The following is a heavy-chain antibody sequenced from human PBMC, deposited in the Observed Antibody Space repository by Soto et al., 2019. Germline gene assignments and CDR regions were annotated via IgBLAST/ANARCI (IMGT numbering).Heavy chain of an antibody. V-gene: IGHV5-51*01. D-gene: IGHD6-19*01. J-gene: IGHJ6*02. CDR2: IYPGDSDT. Sequence: GESLKISCKGSGYSFTSYWIGWVRQMPGKGLEWMGIIYPGDSDTRYSPSFQGQVTISAAKSISTAYLQWSSLKASDTTMYYCARLSRPGIAVAGTTGELYYYYYGMDVWGQGTTVTVSS. CDR3: ARLSRPGIAVAGTTGELYYYYYGMDV. CDR1: GYSFTSYW.